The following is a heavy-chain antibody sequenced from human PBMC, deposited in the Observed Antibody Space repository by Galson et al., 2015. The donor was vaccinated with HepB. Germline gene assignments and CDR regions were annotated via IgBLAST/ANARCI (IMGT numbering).Heavy chain of an antibody. CDR2: TYYRSKWYN. Sequence: CAISGDSVSSNSAAWNWIRQSPSRGLEWLGRTYYRSKWYNDYAVSVKSRITINPDTPKNQFSLQLNSVTPEDTAVYYCARDWGPRYYYDSSGHPGFDYWGQGTLVTVSS. CDR3: ARDWGPRYYYDSSGHPGFDY. V-gene: IGHV6-1*01. CDR1: GDSVSSNSAA. J-gene: IGHJ4*02. D-gene: IGHD3-22*01.